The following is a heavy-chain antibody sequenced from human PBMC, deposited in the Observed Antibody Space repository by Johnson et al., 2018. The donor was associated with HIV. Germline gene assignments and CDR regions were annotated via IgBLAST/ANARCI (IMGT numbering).Heavy chain of an antibody. Sequence: QVQLVESGGGLVKHGGSLRLSCAASGFTFSDYYMSWIRQAPGKGLEWVSYISSSGSTIYYADSVKGRFTIARDNAKNSLYLQMNSLRAEDTAVYYCARPGIAVAAAPDDDAFDIWGQGTMVTVSS. D-gene: IGHD6-19*01. CDR1: GFTFSDYY. CDR2: ISSSGSTI. CDR3: ARPGIAVAAAPDDDAFDI. J-gene: IGHJ3*02. V-gene: IGHV3-11*04.